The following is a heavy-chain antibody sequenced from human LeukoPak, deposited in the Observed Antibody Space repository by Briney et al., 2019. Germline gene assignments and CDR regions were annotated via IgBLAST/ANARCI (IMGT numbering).Heavy chain of an antibody. Sequence: SETLSLTCTVSAYSISSGYYWGWIRQPPGKGLEWIGSIYHSGSTYYNPSLKSRVTISVDTSKNQFSLKLSSVTAADTAVYYCARGGGGRVYSSSSPSFDYWGQGTLVTVSS. J-gene: IGHJ4*02. CDR1: AYSISSGYY. V-gene: IGHV4-38-2*02. D-gene: IGHD6-6*01. CDR3: ARGGGGRVYSSSSPSFDY. CDR2: IYHSGST.